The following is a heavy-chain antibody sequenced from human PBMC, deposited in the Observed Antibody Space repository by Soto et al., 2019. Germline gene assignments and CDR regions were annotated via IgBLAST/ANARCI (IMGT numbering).Heavy chain of an antibody. D-gene: IGHD5-12*01. CDR2: IYYSGST. Sequence: SETLSLTCTVSGYSISSYYRSWIRQPPGKGLEWIGYIYYSGSTNYNPSLKSRATISVDTPKNQFSLKLTSVTAADTAVYYCARGVATIGPWGQGTLVTVSS. CDR1: GYSISSYY. CDR3: ARGVATIGP. V-gene: IGHV4-59*01. J-gene: IGHJ5*02.